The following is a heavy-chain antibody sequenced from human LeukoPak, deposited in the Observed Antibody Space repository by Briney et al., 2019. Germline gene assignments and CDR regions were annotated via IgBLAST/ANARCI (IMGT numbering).Heavy chain of an antibody. CDR3: ARVAESYGDYGNYFDY. J-gene: IGHJ4*02. V-gene: IGHV4-34*01. Sequence: SETLSLTCAVYGGSFSGYYWSWIRQPPGKGLEGIGEINHSGSTNYNPSLKSRVTISVDTSKNQFSLKLSSVTAADTAVYYCARVAESYGDYGNYFDYWGQGTLVTVSS. CDR1: GGSFSGYY. CDR2: INHSGST. D-gene: IGHD4-17*01.